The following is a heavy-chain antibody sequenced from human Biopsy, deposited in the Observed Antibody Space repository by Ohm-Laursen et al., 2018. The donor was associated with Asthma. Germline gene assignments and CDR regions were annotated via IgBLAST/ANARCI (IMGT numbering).Heavy chain of an antibody. D-gene: IGHD4/OR15-4a*01. CDR3: RALPTPTMYFDS. CDR1: GLNFEDYV. J-gene: IGHJ4*02. CDR2: ISWNSRSI. V-gene: IGHV3-9*01. Sequence: SLRLSCSASGLNFEDYVMHWVRQAPGKGLEWVSGISWNSRSIGYGDSVKGRFTISRDNTKNSLYLQMNSLSPEDTAMYYCRALPTPTMYFDSWGQGTLVTVSS.